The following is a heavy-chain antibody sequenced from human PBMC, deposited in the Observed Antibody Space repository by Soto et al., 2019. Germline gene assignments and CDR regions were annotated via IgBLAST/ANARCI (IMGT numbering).Heavy chain of an antibody. D-gene: IGHD2-2*01. CDR1: GFTFSSYW. J-gene: IGHJ3*02. CDR3: AREGPCSSTSRYPAFDI. V-gene: IGHV3-74*01. CDR2: INSDGSST. Sequence: GGSLRLSCAASGFTFSSYWMHWVRQAPGKGLVWVSRINSDGSSTSYADSVKGRFTISRDNAKNTLYLQMNSLRAEDTAVYYCAREGPCSSTSRYPAFDIWGQGTMVTVSS.